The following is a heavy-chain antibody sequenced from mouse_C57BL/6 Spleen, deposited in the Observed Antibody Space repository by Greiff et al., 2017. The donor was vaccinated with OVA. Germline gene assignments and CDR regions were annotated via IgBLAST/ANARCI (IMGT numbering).Heavy chain of an antibody. CDR1: GFTFSSYA. CDR2: ISDGGSYT. CDR3: ARESKGYYFDY. Sequence: EVKLMESGGGLVKPGGSLKLSCAASGFTFSSYAMSWVRQTPEKRLEWVATISDGGSYTYYPDNVKGRFTISRDNAKNNLYLQMSHLKSEDTAMYYCARESKGYYFDYWDQGTTLTVSS. J-gene: IGHJ2*01. V-gene: IGHV5-4*01.